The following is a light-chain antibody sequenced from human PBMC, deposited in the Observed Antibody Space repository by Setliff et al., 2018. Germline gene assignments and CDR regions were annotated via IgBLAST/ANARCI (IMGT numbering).Light chain of an antibody. CDR2: LVS. J-gene: IGKJ1*01. CDR3: MQALQTPT. V-gene: IGKV2-28*01. CDR1: QSLLHSNGYTY. Sequence: EIVMTQSPLSLPVTPGEPASISCRSSQSLLHSNGYTYLAWYLQKPGQSPQLLIYLVSNRAPGVPDRFSGSGSGRDFTLKISRVEAEDVGVYYCMQALQTPTFGQGTKVDIK.